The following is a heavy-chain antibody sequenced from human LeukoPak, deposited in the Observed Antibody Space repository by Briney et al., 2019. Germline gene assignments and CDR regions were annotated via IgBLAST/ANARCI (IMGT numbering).Heavy chain of an antibody. D-gene: IGHD3-10*01. V-gene: IGHV3-21*04. CDR2: ISSSSSYI. CDR1: GFTFSSYS. Sequence: GGSLRLSCAASGFTFSSYSMNWVRQAPGKGLEWVSSISSSSSYIYYADSVRGRFTISRDNAKNSLYLQMNSLRAEDTALYYCAKATLYYGSGSYGGNAFDIWGQGTMVTVSS. CDR3: AKATLYYGSGSYGGNAFDI. J-gene: IGHJ3*02.